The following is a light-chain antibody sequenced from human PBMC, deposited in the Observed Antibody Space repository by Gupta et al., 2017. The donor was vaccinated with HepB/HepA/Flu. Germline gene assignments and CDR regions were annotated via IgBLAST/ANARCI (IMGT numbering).Light chain of an antibody. CDR1: SSNIGGNT. J-gene: IGLJ3*02. Sequence: SVLPQPPSVSGPPGQRVTISCSGSSSNIGGNTVNWYQQLPGTAPKLLIYSNNQRPSGVPERFSASKSGPSTSLAISGLQAEDEADYYCGARDDNRNGWMFGGGTKLTVL. CDR2: SNN. CDR3: GARDDNRNGWM. V-gene: IGLV1-44*01.